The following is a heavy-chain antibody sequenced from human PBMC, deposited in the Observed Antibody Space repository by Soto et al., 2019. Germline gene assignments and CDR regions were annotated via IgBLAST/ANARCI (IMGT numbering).Heavy chain of an antibody. Sequence: PGGSLRLSCEASGFTFANYAMSWVRQAPGQGLEWVSGLSGSGGSTYHADSVKGRVTLSRDNSKNTVYFQLNSVRVEDMGVYYSAKVGYSSGWYAEFFQHWGQGIVVTVSS. D-gene: IGHD6-19*01. V-gene: IGHV3-23*01. CDR3: AKVGYSSGWYAEFFQH. CDR1: GFTFANYA. J-gene: IGHJ1*01. CDR2: LSGSGGST.